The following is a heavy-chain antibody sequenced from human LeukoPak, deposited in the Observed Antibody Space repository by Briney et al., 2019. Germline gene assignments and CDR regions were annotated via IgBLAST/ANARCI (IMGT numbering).Heavy chain of an antibody. CDR2: MSPSGSS. V-gene: IGHV4-34*01. CDR1: GGSISSYY. CDR3: ARGRQDVNMILVVMAGVSYYLDV. Sequence: SETLSLTCTVSGGSISSYYWSWIRQPPGKGLEWIGEMSPSGSSNYNPSLKSRVTISVDTSKNQFSLKLRSVTAADTAVYYCARGRQDVNMILVVMAGVSYYLDVWSKGTTVTVS. D-gene: IGHD3-22*01. J-gene: IGHJ6*03.